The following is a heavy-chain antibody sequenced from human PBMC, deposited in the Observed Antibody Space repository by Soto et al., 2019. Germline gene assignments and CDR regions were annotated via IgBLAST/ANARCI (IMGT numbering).Heavy chain of an antibody. D-gene: IGHD2-15*01. CDR1: GGSISSYY. CDR2: IYTSGST. J-gene: IGHJ5*02. CDR3: ARAFLDCSGGSCYGNWFGP. Sequence: KSSETLSLTCTVSGGSISSYYWSWIRQPAGKGLEWIGRIYTSGSTNYNPSLKSRVTMSVDTSKNQFSLKLSSVTAADTAVYYCARAFLDCSGGSCYGNWFGPWGQGTLVTVSS. V-gene: IGHV4-4*07.